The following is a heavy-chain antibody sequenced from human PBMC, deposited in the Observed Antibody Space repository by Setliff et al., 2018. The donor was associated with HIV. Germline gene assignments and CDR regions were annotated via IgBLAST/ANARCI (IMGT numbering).Heavy chain of an antibody. CDR3: ARSGGNWYFNL. V-gene: IGHV4-59*08. J-gene: IGHJ2*01. CDR2: IYSSGSL. D-gene: IGHD3-10*01. Sequence: SETLSLTCTVSGGSISNYYWSWIRQPPGKGLEWIAYIYSSGSLNYNPSLKSRVTISVDTSKNQFSLELSSVTAADTAVSYCARSGGNWYFNLWGRGTLVTVSS. CDR1: GGSISNYY.